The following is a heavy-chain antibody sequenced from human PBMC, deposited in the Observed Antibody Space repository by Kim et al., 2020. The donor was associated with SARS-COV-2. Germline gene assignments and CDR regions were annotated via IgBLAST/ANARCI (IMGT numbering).Heavy chain of an antibody. CDR1: GFTFSSYA. V-gene: IGHV3-23*01. CDR3: AKTLEIWSSWPGVFDY. D-gene: IGHD6-13*01. Sequence: GGSLRLSCAASGFTFSSYAMSWVRQAPGKGLEWVSAISGSGGSTYYADSVKGRFTISRDNSKNTLYLQMNSLRAEDTAVYYCAKTLEIWSSWPGVFDYWGQGALVTVSS. CDR2: ISGSGGST. J-gene: IGHJ4*02.